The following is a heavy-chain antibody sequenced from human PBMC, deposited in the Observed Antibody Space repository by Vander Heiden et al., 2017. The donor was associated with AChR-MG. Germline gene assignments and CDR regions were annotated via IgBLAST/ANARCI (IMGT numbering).Heavy chain of an antibody. Sequence: QVQLVESGGGVVQPGRSLRLSCAASGFTFSSYGMHWVRQAPGKGLEWVAVISYDGSNKYYADSVKGRFTISRDNSKNTLYLQMNSLRAEDTAVYYCAKDQYLWFGELSVWTSFDYWGQGTLVTVSS. CDR2: ISYDGSNK. V-gene: IGHV3-30*18. CDR1: GFTFSSYG. D-gene: IGHD3-10*01. J-gene: IGHJ4*02. CDR3: AKDQYLWFGELSVWTSFDY.